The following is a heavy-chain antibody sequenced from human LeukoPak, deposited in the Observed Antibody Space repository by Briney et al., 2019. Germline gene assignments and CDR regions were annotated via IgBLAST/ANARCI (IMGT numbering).Heavy chain of an antibody. CDR2: INPNSGGT. J-gene: IGHJ4*02. V-gene: IGHV1-2*02. Sequence: ASVKVSCKASGYTFTGYYMHWVRQAPGQGLEWMGWINPNSGGTNYAQKFQGRVTMTRDTSISTAYMELSRLRSDDTAVYYCARPPYGSSSPFDYWGQGTLVTVSS. CDR3: ARPPYGSSSPFDY. D-gene: IGHD6-6*01. CDR1: GYTFTGYY.